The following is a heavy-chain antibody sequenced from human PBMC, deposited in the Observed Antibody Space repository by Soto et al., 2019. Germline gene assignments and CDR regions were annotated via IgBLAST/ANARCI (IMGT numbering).Heavy chain of an antibody. J-gene: IGHJ3*02. CDR3: ARGIAEAGTGDAFDI. Sequence: EVQLVESGGGLIQPGGSLRLSCAASGFTVSSNYMSWVRQAPGKGLEWVSVIYSGGSTYYADSVKGRFTISRDNSKNTLYLQMNSLRAEDTAVYYCARGIAEAGTGDAFDIWGQGTMVTVSS. CDR2: IYSGGST. V-gene: IGHV3-53*01. D-gene: IGHD6-13*01. CDR1: GFTVSSNY.